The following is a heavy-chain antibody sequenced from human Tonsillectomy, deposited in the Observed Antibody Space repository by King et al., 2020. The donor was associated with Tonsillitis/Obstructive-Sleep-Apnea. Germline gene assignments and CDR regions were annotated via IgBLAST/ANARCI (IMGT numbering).Heavy chain of an antibody. CDR2: IRQDGXXK. CDR1: GFSFSYYY. J-gene: IGHJ6*03. D-gene: IGHD3-3*01. Sequence: VQLVESGGDLVQPGGSLRLSCAAXGFSFSYYYMSWVRQAPGKGLEWVANIRQDGXXKYYXDSVKGRFTISRDNAKNSLYPQMDSLGAEDTAVYYCAREKRXDFWSGSRGYLYCMDVWGXGTTVTVSS. V-gene: IGHV3-7*04. CDR3: AREKRXDFWSGSRGYLYCMDV.